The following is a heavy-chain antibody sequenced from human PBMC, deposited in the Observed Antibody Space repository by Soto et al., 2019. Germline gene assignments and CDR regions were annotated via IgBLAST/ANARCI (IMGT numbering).Heavy chain of an antibody. Sequence: PSETLSLTCTVSGDSIISRDFYWGWVRHPPGKGLEWIGSIFYLGSSYYNPSLKSRVTMSVDTSKNQFSLRLRSVTAADTALYFCARHSLALRKNNWFDPWGQGIMVTVSS. J-gene: IGHJ5*02. V-gene: IGHV4-39*01. D-gene: IGHD3-3*02. CDR1: GDSIISRDFY. CDR2: IFYLGSS. CDR3: ARHSLALRKNNWFDP.